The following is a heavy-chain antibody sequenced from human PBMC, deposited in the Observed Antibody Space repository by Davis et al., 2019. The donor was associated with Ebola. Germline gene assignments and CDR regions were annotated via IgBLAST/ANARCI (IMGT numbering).Heavy chain of an antibody. CDR1: GYTFSGYY. Sequence: ASVKVSCKAFGYTFSGYYMHWVRQAPGQGLEWLGRVILKSGATNYAQKFQGRVTMTRDTSISTVYMELSSLRYDDTADYYCARGHNYAHEYWGQGTLVTVSS. V-gene: IGHV1-2*06. D-gene: IGHD4-11*01. CDR3: ARGHNYAHEY. CDR2: VILKSGAT. J-gene: IGHJ4*02.